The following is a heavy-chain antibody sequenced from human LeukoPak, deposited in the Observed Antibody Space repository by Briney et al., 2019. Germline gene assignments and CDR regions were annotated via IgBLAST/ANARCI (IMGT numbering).Heavy chain of an antibody. V-gene: IGHV3-30*02. CDR2: IRYDGSNK. CDR3: AKTGYSSSWYGNWFDP. J-gene: IGHJ5*02. Sequence: GGSLRLSCAASGFTFSSYGMHWVRQAPGKGMEWVAFIRYDGSNKYYADSVKGRFTISRDNSKNTLYLQMNSLRAEDTAVYYCAKTGYSSSWYGNWFDPWGQGTLVTVSS. D-gene: IGHD6-13*01. CDR1: GFTFSSYG.